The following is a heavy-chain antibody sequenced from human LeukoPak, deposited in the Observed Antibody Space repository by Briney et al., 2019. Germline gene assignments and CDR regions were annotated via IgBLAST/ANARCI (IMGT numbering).Heavy chain of an antibody. CDR3: ARVKLGYCTNGVCRLGYYFDY. J-gene: IGHJ4*02. CDR2: IYPGDSDT. Sequence: GESLKISCKGSGHSFTSYWIGWVRQMPGKGLEWMGIIYPGDSDTRYSPSFQGQVTISADKSISTAYLQWSSLKASDTAMYYCARVKLGYCTNGVCRLGYYFDYWGQGTLVTVSS. CDR1: GHSFTSYW. D-gene: IGHD2-8*01. V-gene: IGHV5-51*01.